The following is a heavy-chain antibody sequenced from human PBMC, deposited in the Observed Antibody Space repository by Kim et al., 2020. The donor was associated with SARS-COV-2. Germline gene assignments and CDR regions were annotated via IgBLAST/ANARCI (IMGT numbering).Heavy chain of an antibody. CDR3: AKDRDGYNHLVGYFQH. Sequence: GGSLRLSCAASGFTFSSYGMHWVRQAPGKGLEWVVVISYDGSNKYYADSVKGRFTISRDNSKNTLYLQMNSLRAEDTAVYYCAKDRDGYNHLVGYFQHWGQGTLVTVSS. D-gene: IGHD5-12*01. CDR1: GFTFSSYG. CDR2: ISYDGSNK. J-gene: IGHJ1*01. V-gene: IGHV3-30*18.